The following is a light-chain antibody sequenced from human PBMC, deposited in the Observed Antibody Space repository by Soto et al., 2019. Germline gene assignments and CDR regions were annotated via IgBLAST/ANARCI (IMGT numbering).Light chain of an antibody. Sequence: QPVLTQAPSASASLGASVKLTCTLSSGHSSYTIAWHQQHPKKGPRFLMKVNSDGSHNKGDGIPGRFSGSSSGTERYLTISNLQSEDEADYYCQTWGTGVWVFGGGTKLTVL. CDR3: QTWGTGVWV. CDR1: SGHSSYT. V-gene: IGLV4-69*01. CDR2: VNSDGSH. J-gene: IGLJ3*02.